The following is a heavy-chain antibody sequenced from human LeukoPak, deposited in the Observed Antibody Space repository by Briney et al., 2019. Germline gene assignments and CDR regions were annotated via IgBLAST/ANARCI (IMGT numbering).Heavy chain of an antibody. J-gene: IGHJ4*02. V-gene: IGHV4-39*01. CDR1: GGSITSNTYY. Sequence: SETLSLTCTVSGGSITSNTYYWGWVRQAPGKGLEWLGSIYYSGSTYYTPSLKSRVTISADTSKNQLSLQLSSVTAADTAVYYCARQNKAFDYGDYLFDYWGQGTLVTVSS. CDR2: IYYSGST. CDR3: ARQNKAFDYGDYLFDY. D-gene: IGHD4-17*01.